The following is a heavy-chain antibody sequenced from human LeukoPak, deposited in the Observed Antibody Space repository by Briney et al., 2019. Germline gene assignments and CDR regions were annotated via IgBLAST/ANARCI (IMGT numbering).Heavy chain of an antibody. CDR2: ISYDGSNK. CDR1: GFTFSSYG. D-gene: IGHD6-13*01. Sequence: PGGSLRLSCAASGFTFSSYGMHWVRQAPGKGPEWVAVISYDGSNKYYADSVKGRFTISRDNSKNTLYLQMNSLRAEDTAVYYCAKTAAGLIDYWGQGTLVTVSS. CDR3: AKTAAGLIDY. J-gene: IGHJ4*02. V-gene: IGHV3-30*18.